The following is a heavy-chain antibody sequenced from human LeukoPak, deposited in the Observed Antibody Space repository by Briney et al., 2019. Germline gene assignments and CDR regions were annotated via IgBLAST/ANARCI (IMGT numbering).Heavy chain of an antibody. CDR2: IYYSGST. D-gene: IGHD3-10*01. CDR3: AREEVGVTYYYYMDV. CDR1: GGSISSSSYY. Sequence: PSETLSLTCTVSGGSISSSSYYWGWIRQPPGKGLEWIGSIYYSGSTYYNPSLKSRVTISVDTSKNQFSLKLSSVTAADTAVYYCAREEVGVTYYYYMDVWGKGTTVTVSS. J-gene: IGHJ6*03. V-gene: IGHV4-39*02.